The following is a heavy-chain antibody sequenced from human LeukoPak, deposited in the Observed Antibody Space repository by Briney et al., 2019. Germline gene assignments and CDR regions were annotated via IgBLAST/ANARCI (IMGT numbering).Heavy chain of an antibody. J-gene: IGHJ4*02. CDR2: ISSSSSYI. D-gene: IGHD2-8*01. CDR3: AKSTAYTTSGRFDY. V-gene: IGHV3-21*04. Sequence: GGSLRLSCAASGFTFSSYSMNWVRQAPGKGLEWVSSISSSSSYIYYADSVKGRFTISRDNSKNTLYLQMNSLRAEDTAVYYCAKSTAYTTSGRFDYWGQGTLVTVSS. CDR1: GFTFSSYS.